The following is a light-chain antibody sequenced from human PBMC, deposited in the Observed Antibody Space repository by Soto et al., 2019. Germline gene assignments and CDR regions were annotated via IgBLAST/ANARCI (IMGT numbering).Light chain of an antibody. Sequence: ILMTQSPATLSVSPGERATLSCRASQSVSSNLAWYQQKPGQAPRLLIYGASTKATGIPARFSGSGSGTEFTLTISSLQSEDFAVYYCQQYNNWPPFGQGTKVDI. CDR3: QQYNNWPP. CDR2: GAS. J-gene: IGKJ1*01. CDR1: QSVSSN. V-gene: IGKV3-15*01.